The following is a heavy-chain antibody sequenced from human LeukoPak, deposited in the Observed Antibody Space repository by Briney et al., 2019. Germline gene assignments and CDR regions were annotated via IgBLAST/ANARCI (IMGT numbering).Heavy chain of an antibody. CDR3: ARRRDYFDY. CDR2: FSTSSSTI. J-gene: IGHJ4*02. Sequence: GGSLRLSCTASGFTFSDHYMSWIRQAPGKGLEWISDFSTSSSTIYYVDSVRGRFTISRDNAKNSLYLQMNSLRAEDTAVYYCARRRDYFDYWGQGTLVTVSS. CDR1: GFTFSDHY. V-gene: IGHV3-11*01.